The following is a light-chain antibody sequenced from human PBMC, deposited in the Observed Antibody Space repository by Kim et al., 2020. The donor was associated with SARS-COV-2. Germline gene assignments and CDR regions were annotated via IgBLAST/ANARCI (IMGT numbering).Light chain of an antibody. CDR3: QQFGSSPLT. Sequence: SPGERATLSCRASQSVSGNYLGWYQQKPGQPPRLLIYDASSRATGIPDRFSGSGSGTDFTLTISRLEPEDFAVYYCQQFGSSPLTFGGGTKVDIK. CDR1: QSVSGNY. V-gene: IGKV3-20*01. J-gene: IGKJ4*01. CDR2: DAS.